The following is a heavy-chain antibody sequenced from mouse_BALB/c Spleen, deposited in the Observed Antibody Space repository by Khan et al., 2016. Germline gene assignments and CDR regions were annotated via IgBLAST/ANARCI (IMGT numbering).Heavy chain of an antibody. D-gene: IGHD4-1*01. V-gene: IGHV9-1*02. J-gene: IGHJ3*01. CDR1: GYTFTNYG. Sequence: QIQLVQSGPELKKPGETVKISCKASGYTFTNYGMNWVKQAPGKGLKWMGWINIYTGEPIYVDDFKGRFAFSLETSASTAYLQINNLKNEDMATXFCARWEFAFWGQGTLVTVSA. CDR2: INIYTGEP. CDR3: ARWEFAF.